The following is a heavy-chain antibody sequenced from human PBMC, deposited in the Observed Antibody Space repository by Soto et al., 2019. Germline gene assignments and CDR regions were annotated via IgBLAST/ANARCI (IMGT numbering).Heavy chain of an antibody. CDR2: INPNSGGT. J-gene: IGHJ5*02. V-gene: IGHV1-2*02. Sequence: ASVKVSCKASGYTFTGYYMHWVRQAPGQGLEWMGWINPNSGGTNYAQKFQGRVTMTRDTSISTAYMELSRLRSDDTAVYYCARGGDCSSTSCYDWFDPWGQGTLVTVSS. CDR1: GYTFTGYY. D-gene: IGHD2-2*01. CDR3: ARGGDCSSTSCYDWFDP.